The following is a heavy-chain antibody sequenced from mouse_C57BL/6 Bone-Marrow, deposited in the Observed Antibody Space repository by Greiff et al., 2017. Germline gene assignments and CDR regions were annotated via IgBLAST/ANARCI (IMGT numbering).Heavy chain of an antibody. CDR2: IYPGAGDT. CDR3: ARFRYYYCDD. D-gene: IGHD1-2*01. V-gene: IGHV1-80*01. CDR1: GYAFSSYW. J-gene: IGHJ2*01. Sequence: QVQLQQSGAELVKPGASVTISCKASGYAFSSYWMNWVKQRPGKGLEWIGQIYPGAGDTNYNGKFKGKATLTADKSSSTAYMQLSSLTSEDSAVYYCARFRYYYCDDWGQGTTLTGSS.